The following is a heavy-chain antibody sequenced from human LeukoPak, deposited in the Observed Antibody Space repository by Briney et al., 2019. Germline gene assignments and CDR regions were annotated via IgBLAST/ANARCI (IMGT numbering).Heavy chain of an antibody. V-gene: IGHV4-59*01. CDR1: GGSINSYY. Sequence: SETLSLTCTVSGGSINSYYWSWIRQPPGKGLESIGYIHYTGSTNYNPSLKSRVTISVDASKNQFSLKLSSVTAADTAIYYCARGGYYGSGNDFRFDPWGQGTLVTVSS. CDR2: IHYTGST. J-gene: IGHJ5*02. D-gene: IGHD3-10*01. CDR3: ARGGYYGSGNDFRFDP.